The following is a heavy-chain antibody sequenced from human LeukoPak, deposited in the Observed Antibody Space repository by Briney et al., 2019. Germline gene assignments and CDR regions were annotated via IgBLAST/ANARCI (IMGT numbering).Heavy chain of an antibody. CDR1: GFTFSDYY. Sequence: GGSLRLSCAASGFTFSDYYMSWIRQAPGKGLEWVSYISSSGSTIYYADSVKGRFTISRDSAKNSLYLQMNSLRAEDTAVYYCARDSSGWYLQYFQHWGQGTLVTVSS. V-gene: IGHV3-11*01. J-gene: IGHJ1*01. D-gene: IGHD6-19*01. CDR2: ISSSGSTI. CDR3: ARDSSGWYLQYFQH.